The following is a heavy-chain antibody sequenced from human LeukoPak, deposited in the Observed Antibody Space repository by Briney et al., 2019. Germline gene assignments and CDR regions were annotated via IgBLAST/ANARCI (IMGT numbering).Heavy chain of an antibody. CDR3: ARRWHRSGYYSDY. D-gene: IGHD3-22*01. Sequence: SETLSLTCTVSGGSISSSSYYWGWIRQPPGKGLEWIGSSYYSGSTYYNPSLKSRVTISVDTSKNQVSLKLSSVTAADTAVYYCARRWHRSGYYSDYWGQGTLVTVSS. CDR2: SYYSGST. J-gene: IGHJ4*02. CDR1: GGSISSSSYY. V-gene: IGHV4-39*07.